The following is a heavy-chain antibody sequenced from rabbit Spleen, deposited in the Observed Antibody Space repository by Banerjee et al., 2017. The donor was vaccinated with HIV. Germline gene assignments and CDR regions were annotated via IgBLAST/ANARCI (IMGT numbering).Heavy chain of an antibody. CDR3: ARNSYGDYGHGSLDL. D-gene: IGHD2-1*01. CDR1: GFTISGGYW. CDR2: IYGGSSGYT. J-gene: IGHJ4*01. V-gene: IGHV1S45*01. Sequence: QEQLEESGGGLVKPGASLTLTCKASGFTISGGYWICWVRQAPGKGLEWIGCIYGGSSGYTYYATWAKGRFTISKTSSTTVTLQMTSLTAADTATYFCARNSYGDYGHGSLDLWGPGTLVTVS.